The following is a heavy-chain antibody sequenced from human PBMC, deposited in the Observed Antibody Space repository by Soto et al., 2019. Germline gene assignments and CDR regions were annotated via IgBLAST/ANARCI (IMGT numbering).Heavy chain of an antibody. CDR1: GGAFSGYY. Sequence: SETLSLTCAVYGGAFSGYYWSWIRQPPGKGVEWSGEINHSGSTNYNPALESRVTISVDTSKNQFSLELVSVTAAVTAVYYCEIPWRVRGVSKNYYYYGLDVWGQGTTVTVS. V-gene: IGHV4-34*01. CDR3: EIPWRVRGVSKNYYYYGLDV. J-gene: IGHJ6*02. D-gene: IGHD3-10*01. CDR2: INHSGST.